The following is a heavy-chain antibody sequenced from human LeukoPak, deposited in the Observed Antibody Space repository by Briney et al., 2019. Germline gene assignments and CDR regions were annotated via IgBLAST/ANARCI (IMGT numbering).Heavy chain of an antibody. CDR3: AADPPNYDILTAEPSLLGAFDI. Sequence: TSVKVSCKASGFTFTSSAVQWVRQARGQRLEWIGWIVVGSGNTNYAQKFQERVTITRDMSTSTAYMELSSLRSEDTAVYYCAADPPNYDILTAEPSLLGAFDIWGQGTMVTVSS. CDR1: GFTFTSSA. D-gene: IGHD3-9*01. J-gene: IGHJ3*02. V-gene: IGHV1-58*01. CDR2: IVVGSGNT.